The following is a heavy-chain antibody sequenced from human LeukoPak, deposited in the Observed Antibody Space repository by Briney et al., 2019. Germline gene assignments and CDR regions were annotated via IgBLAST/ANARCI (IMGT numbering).Heavy chain of an antibody. V-gene: IGHV3-23*01. CDR3: AKDNKVAGLEYYYYYYGMGV. D-gene: IGHD6-19*01. CDR1: GFTFSSYA. Sequence: PGGSLRLSCAASGFTFSSYAMSWVRQAPGKGLEWVSAISGSGGSTYNADPVKGRFTISRDNSKNTLYLQMNSLRAEDTAVYYCAKDNKVAGLEYYYYYYGMGVWGQGTTVTVSS. J-gene: IGHJ6*02. CDR2: ISGSGGST.